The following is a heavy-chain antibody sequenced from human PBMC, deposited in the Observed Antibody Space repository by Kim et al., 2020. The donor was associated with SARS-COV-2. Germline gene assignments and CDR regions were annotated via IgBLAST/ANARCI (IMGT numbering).Heavy chain of an antibody. J-gene: IGHJ6*02. CDR3: ARDSYYYDSSGYYYSPWCGCGMDV. D-gene: IGHD3-22*01. Sequence: GGSLRLSCAASGFTFSSYGMHWVRQAPGKGLEWVAVIWYDGSNKYYADSVKGRFTISRDNSKNTLYLQMNSLRAEDTAVYYCARDSYYYDSSGYYYSPWCGCGMDVWGQGTTVTVSS. V-gene: IGHV3-33*08. CDR1: GFTFSSYG. CDR2: IWYDGSNK.